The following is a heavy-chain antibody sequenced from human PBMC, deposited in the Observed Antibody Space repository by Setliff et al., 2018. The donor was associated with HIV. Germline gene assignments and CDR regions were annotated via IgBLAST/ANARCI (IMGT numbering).Heavy chain of an antibody. CDR1: GGPLSTYA. V-gene: IGHV1-69*13. CDR2: IIPVFGTA. D-gene: IGHD3-22*01. Sequence: SVKVSCKASGGPLSTYAINWVRQAPGQGLEWVGGIIPVFGTANYAQKLEGRVTITADESTSTAYMELSGLSSEDTAVYYCARAAYYDSGDFSDYYYMDVWGTG. J-gene: IGHJ6*03. CDR3: ARAAYYDSGDFSDYYYMDV.